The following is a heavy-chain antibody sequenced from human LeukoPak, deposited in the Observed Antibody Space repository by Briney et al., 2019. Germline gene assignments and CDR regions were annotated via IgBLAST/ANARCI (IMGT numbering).Heavy chain of an antibody. V-gene: IGHV3-48*01. CDR3: ARDRSGYFQN. CDR1: EFTFSNYN. Sequence: GGSLRLSCAASEFTFSNYNMNWVRQAPRKGLEWVSYISTSSSTIYYADSVKGRFTISRDNSKNTLYLQTNGLTVEDTAVYYCARDRSGYFQNWGQGTLVTVSS. J-gene: IGHJ1*01. CDR2: ISTSSSTI. D-gene: IGHD3-3*01.